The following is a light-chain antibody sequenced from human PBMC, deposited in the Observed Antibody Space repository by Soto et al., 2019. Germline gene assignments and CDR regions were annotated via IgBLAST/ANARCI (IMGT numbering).Light chain of an antibody. CDR1: QDISTY. CDR2: PAS. J-gene: IGKJ2*03. Sequence: DIQLTQSPSFLSASVGDRVTVSCRASQDISTYLAWFQQKPGKVPQLLVYPASTLQDGVPSRFSGLGSGTEFTLTTNNLQAEDFATYYCQHLRAYPFSFGQGTKLDIK. V-gene: IGKV1-9*01. CDR3: QHLRAYPFS.